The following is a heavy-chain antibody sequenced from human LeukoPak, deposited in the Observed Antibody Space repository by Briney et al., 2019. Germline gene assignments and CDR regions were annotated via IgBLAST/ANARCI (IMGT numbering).Heavy chain of an antibody. CDR2: ISSGSSYI. V-gene: IGHV3-21*01. CDR3: ARDRGSDTSGYEDFDY. CDR1: GFTFISYS. Sequence: GGSLGLSCAASGFTFISYSMSWARQAPGKGLEWVSSISSGSSYIYYADSVNGRFTISRDNARNSLYLLMNSLRAEDTAIYYCARDRGSDTSGYEDFDYWGQGTLVTVSS. J-gene: IGHJ4*02. D-gene: IGHD3-22*01.